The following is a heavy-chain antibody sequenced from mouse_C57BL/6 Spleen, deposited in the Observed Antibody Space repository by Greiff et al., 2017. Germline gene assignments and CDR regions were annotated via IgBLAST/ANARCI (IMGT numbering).Heavy chain of an antibody. Sequence: QVQLQQPGAELVKPGASVKMSCKASGYTFTSYWITWVKQRPGQGLEWIGDIYPGSGSTNYNEKFKSKATLTVDTSSSTAYMQLSSLTSEDSAAYYCARSELGRNYFDYWGQGTTLTVSS. J-gene: IGHJ2*01. CDR2: IYPGSGST. CDR3: ARSELGRNYFDY. D-gene: IGHD4-1*01. CDR1: GYTFTSYW. V-gene: IGHV1-55*01.